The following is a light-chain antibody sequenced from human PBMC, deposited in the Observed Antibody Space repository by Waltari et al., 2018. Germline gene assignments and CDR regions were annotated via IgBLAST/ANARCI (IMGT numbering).Light chain of an antibody. V-gene: IGLV2-11*01. CDR2: DVT. Sequence: QSALTQPRSVSGSPGQSVTISCTGTSSDVGGSNYVPCYQHHPGKAPKLIIYDVTKRPSGVPDRFSASKSDNTASLTISGLQAEDEADYYCCSYAGSITFWVFGGGTKLTVL. CDR3: CSYAGSITFWV. J-gene: IGLJ3*02. CDR1: SSDVGGSNY.